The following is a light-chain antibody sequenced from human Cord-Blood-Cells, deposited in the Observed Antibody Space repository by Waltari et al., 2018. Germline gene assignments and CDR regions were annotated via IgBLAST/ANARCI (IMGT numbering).Light chain of an antibody. CDR1: QSITSY. CDR3: QQSYSTPYT. V-gene: IGKV1-39*01. J-gene: IGKJ2*01. Sequence: DIQMTQSPSPLSPSVGDGVTITCRASQSITSYLTWYQQKPGKAHKLLIYAASSLQSGVPARFSGSGSGTDFTLTISSLQPEDFATYYCQQSYSTPYTFGQGTKLEIK. CDR2: AAS.